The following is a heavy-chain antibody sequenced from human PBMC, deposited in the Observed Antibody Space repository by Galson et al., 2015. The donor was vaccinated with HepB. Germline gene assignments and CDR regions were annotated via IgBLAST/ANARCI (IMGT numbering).Heavy chain of an antibody. Sequence: SLRLSCAASGFTVSSNYMSWVRQAPGKGLEWVSVIYSGGSTYYADSVKGRFTISRHNSKNTLYLQMNSLRAEDTAVYYCARAAPDRDSSGYYYSGCFDYWGQGTLVTVSS. CDR2: IYSGGST. D-gene: IGHD3-22*01. CDR3: ARAAPDRDSSGYYYSGCFDY. CDR1: GFTVSSNY. V-gene: IGHV3-53*04. J-gene: IGHJ4*02.